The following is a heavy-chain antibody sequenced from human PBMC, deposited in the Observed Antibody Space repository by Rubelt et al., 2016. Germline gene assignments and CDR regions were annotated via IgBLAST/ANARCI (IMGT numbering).Heavy chain of an antibody. V-gene: IGHV3-7*04. CDR3: ARAGVTTADAFDI. D-gene: IGHD4-11*01. CDR1: GFTCSSYW. Sequence: VQLVESGGGLVQPGGSLRLSCAASGFTCSSYWMSWVRQAPGKGLEWVANIKQDGSEKYYVDSVKGRFTISSDNSKNTLYLQMNSLRAEDTAVYYCARAGVTTADAFDIWGQGTMVTVSS. CDR2: IKQDGSEK. J-gene: IGHJ3*02.